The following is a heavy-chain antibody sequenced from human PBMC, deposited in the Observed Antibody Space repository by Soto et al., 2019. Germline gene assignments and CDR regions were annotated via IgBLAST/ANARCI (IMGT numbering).Heavy chain of an antibody. CDR3: VMVDNYVTPTPQDV. J-gene: IGHJ6*02. CDR1: GYIFVNYG. CDR2: ISPYTGNT. V-gene: IGHV1-18*01. D-gene: IGHD3-16*01. Sequence: QVQLVQSGDEVKKPGASGKVSCKASGYIFVNYGIAWVRQAPGQGLEWMGGISPYTGNTHSATKIQGRLTMTTDTSTSTAYMDLGSLTSDDTTVYYCVMVDNYVTPTPQDVWGQGTTVTVSS.